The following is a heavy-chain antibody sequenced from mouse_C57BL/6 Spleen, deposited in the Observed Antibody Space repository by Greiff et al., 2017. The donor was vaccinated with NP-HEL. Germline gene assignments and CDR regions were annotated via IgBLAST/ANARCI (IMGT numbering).Heavy chain of an antibody. CDR3: AREVGPEDYYAMDY. CDR2: ISSGSSTI. Sequence: EVKVVESGGGLVKPGGSLKLSCAASGFTFSDYGMHWVRQAPEKGLEWVAYISSGSSTIYYVDTVKGRFTISRDNAKNTLFLQMTSLRSEDTAMYYCAREVGPEDYYAMDYWGQGTSVTVSS. D-gene: IGHD1-3*01. V-gene: IGHV5-17*01. J-gene: IGHJ4*01. CDR1: GFTFSDYG.